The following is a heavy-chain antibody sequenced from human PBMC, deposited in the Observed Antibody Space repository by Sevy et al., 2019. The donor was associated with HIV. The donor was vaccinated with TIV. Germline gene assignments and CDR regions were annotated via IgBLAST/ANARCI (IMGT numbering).Heavy chain of an antibody. CDR2: ISWNSRNI. CDR3: AKDINRGCDGVNCYSYYYYLYGLDV. J-gene: IGHJ6*02. V-gene: IGHV3-9*01. Sequence: GGSLRLSCAASGFPFNDHAMHWVRQVPGKGLEWVSGISWNSRNIGYADSVKGRFAITRDNARHLVYLEINSLRPEDTAFYYCAKDINRGCDGVNCYSYYYYLYGLDVWGQGTTVTVSS. CDR1: GFPFNDHA. D-gene: IGHD2-21*01.